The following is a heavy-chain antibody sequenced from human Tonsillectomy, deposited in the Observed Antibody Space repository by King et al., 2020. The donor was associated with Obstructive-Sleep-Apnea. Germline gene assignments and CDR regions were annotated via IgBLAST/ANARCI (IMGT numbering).Heavy chain of an antibody. D-gene: IGHD6-19*01. V-gene: IGHV3-15*01. Sequence: VQLVESGGGLVKPGGSLRLYCPASGFTFSNAWMSWGRQAPGQGLEWGGGVKSKTNGGKTDYAAPVKDRFTISRDDSKNTLYPQMNSLTTEDTAVYYCSPEGASRWYGYFDYWGQGTLVTVSS. CDR1: GFTFSNAW. CDR3: SPEGASRWYGYFDY. CDR2: VKSKTNGGKT. J-gene: IGHJ4*02.